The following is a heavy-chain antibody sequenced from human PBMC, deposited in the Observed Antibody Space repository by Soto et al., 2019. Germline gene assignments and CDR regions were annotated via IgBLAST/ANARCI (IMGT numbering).Heavy chain of an antibody. CDR1: GGSFSGYY. D-gene: IGHD3-10*01. Sequence: SETLSLTCAVYGGSFSGYYWSWIRQPPGKGLEWIGEINHSGSTNYNPSLKSRVTISVDTSKNQFSLKLSSVTAADTAVYYCAGRSYYYGSGSYYIYYWGQGTLVTVSS. CDR2: INHSGST. J-gene: IGHJ4*02. CDR3: AGRSYYYGSGSYYIYY. V-gene: IGHV4-34*01.